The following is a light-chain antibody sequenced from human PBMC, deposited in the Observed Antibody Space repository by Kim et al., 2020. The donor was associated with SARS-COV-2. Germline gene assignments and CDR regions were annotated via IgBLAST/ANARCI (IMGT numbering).Light chain of an antibody. J-gene: IGLJ3*02. CDR2: RDS. CDR3: QVWDSSTWV. Sequence: SYELTQPLSVSVALGQTARITCGGNNIGSKNVHWYQQKPGQAPVVVIYRDSNRPSGIPERFSGSNSGNTATLTISRAQAGDEADYYCQVWDSSTWVFGGGTQLTVL. V-gene: IGLV3-9*01. CDR1: NIGSKN.